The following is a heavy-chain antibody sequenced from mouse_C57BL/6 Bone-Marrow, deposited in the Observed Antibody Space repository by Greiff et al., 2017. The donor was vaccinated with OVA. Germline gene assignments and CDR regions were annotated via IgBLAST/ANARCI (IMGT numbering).Heavy chain of an antibody. V-gene: IGHV3-6*01. CDR1: GYSITSGYY. J-gene: IGHJ3*01. CDR2: ISYDGSN. Sequence: EVQLVESGPGLVKPSQSLSLTCSVSGYSITSGYYWNWLRQLPGNKLEWLGYISYDGSNNYNPSLKNRISITRDTSKNQFFLKLISVTTEDTATYYCATGTGTYWGQGTLVTVSA. CDR3: ATGTGTY. D-gene: IGHD4-1*01.